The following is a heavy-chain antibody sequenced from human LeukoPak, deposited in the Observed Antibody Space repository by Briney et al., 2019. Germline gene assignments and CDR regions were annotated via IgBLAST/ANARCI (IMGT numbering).Heavy chain of an antibody. CDR2: IKSDGSST. CDR1: GFIFSSYW. J-gene: IGHJ4*02. Sequence: GGSLRVSCAASGFIFSSYWMHWVRQAPGKGLVWVSRIKSDGSSTNYADSVKGRFTISRDNSKNTLYLQMNSLRAEDTAVYYCARDFIAAAGTSGFDYWGQGTLVTVSS. V-gene: IGHV3-74*01. D-gene: IGHD6-13*01. CDR3: ARDFIAAAGTSGFDY.